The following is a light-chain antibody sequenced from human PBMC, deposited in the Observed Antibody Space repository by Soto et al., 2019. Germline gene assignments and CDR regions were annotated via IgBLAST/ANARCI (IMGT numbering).Light chain of an antibody. CDR1: SSNIGNNY. CDR3: ATWDGSLPGEV. V-gene: IGLV1-51*01. J-gene: IGLJ2*01. Sequence: QSVLTQSPSVSAAPGQQVTISCSGSSSNIGNNYVSWYQQLPGTAPKLLIYDNNKRPSGIPDRFSGSKSGTSGTLDITGLQTGDEADYHCATWDGSLPGEVFGGGTKLTVL. CDR2: DNN.